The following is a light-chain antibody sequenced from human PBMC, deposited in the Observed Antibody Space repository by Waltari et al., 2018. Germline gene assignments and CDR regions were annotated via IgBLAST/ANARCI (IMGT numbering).Light chain of an antibody. CDR2: EVS. CDR1: QSLFHSDGKTH. V-gene: IGKV2-29*03. Sequence: DIAMTQTPLSLSVTPGQPASISCKSSQSLFHSDGKTHLYWYLQKPGQSPQLLIYEVSRRFSGVSHRFSGSGSGTDFTLQISRVEAEDVGMYYCMQGVEAPVTFGGGTKLEIK. CDR3: MQGVEAPVT. J-gene: IGKJ4*01.